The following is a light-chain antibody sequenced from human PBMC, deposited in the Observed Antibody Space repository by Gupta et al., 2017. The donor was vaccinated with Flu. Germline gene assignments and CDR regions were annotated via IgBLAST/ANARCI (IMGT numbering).Light chain of an antibody. V-gene: IGKV1-9*01. CDR3: QQRKNYPRGT. Sequence: DIQLTQSPSFLSASVGDRVTITCRASQGISSYLAWYQQKPGKAPKLLIYAASTGQSGVPSRFSGSGSGKEFTLTISSRQPEDFAAYYCQQRKNYPRGTFGQGTKVEIK. CDR1: QGISSY. CDR2: AAS. J-gene: IGKJ1*01.